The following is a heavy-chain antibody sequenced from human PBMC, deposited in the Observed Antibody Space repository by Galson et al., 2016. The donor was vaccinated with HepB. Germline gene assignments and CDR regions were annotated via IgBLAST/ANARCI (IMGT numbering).Heavy chain of an antibody. V-gene: IGHV3-21*01. CDR3: ARDRSRFSSGYYTGARDVSAI. D-gene: IGHD3-3*01. CDR2: ISSSSAYV. CDR1: GFSFSTYT. J-gene: IGHJ3*02. Sequence: SLRLSCAASGFSFSTYTMNWVRQAPGKGLEWISYISSSSAYVDYADSVKGRSTISRENAKNSLYLQMSSLRAEDTAGYYCARDRSRFSSGYYTGARDVSAIWGQGTVVTVSS.